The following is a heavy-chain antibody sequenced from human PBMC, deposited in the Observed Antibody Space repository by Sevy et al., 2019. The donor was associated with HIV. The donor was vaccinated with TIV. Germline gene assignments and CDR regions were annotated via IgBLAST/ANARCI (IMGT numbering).Heavy chain of an antibody. CDR3: ARGRVTSHYFDY. D-gene: IGHD2-21*02. CDR2: ISDDGSKT. CDR1: GFTFIDYA. Sequence: GGSLRLSCADSGFTFIDYAMHWVRQAPGKRLEWVAVISDDGSKTYYADSVNGRFTISRDNSKNTLYLQMNSLRADDTAVYYCARGRVTSHYFDYWGQGTLVTVSS. J-gene: IGHJ4*02. V-gene: IGHV3-30*04.